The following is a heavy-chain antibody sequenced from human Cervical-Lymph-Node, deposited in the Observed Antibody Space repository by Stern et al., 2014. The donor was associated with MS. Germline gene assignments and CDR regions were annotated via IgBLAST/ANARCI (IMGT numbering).Heavy chain of an antibody. D-gene: IGHD1-1*01. CDR3: ARDTSSPERSDW. CDR1: GFTVRRDY. Sequence: EVQLVQSGGGVIQPGGSLRPSCTAPGFTVRRDYMTWVRQAQGKGLAWVSLITNVGSTFYTDAVKGRFTISRDDSKNTVYLHMTSLRAEDTAMYYCARDTSSPERSDWWGQGTLVTVSS. V-gene: IGHV3-53*01. CDR2: ITNVGST. J-gene: IGHJ4*02.